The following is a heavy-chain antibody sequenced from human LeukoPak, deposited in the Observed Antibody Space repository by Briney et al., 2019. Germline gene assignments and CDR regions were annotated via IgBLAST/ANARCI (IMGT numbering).Heavy chain of an antibody. Sequence: SETLSLTCTVSGGSISSSNYYWGWIRQPPGKGLEWIGRIYTSGSTNYNPSLKSRVTISVDTSKNQFSLKLSSVTAADTAVYYCARDGATGIAVAGTPGFDYWGQGTLVTVSS. V-gene: IGHV4-61*02. J-gene: IGHJ4*02. CDR3: ARDGATGIAVAGTPGFDY. CDR2: IYTSGST. D-gene: IGHD6-19*01. CDR1: GGSISSSNYY.